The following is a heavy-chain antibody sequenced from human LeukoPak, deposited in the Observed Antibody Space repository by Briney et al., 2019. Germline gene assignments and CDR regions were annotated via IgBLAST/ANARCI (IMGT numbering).Heavy chain of an antibody. CDR3: VRGLYSRGAGY. CDR1: GGSLSGYY. J-gene: IGHJ4*02. Sequence: SETLSLTCDVYGGSLSGYYWSWIRQPPGKRLEWIGEINHGGHTNYNPSLKSRVAMSVDTSKNQFSLNLGSVTAADTAVYYCVRGLYSRGAGYWGRGTLVTVSS. D-gene: IGHD6-19*01. CDR2: INHGGHT. V-gene: IGHV4-34*01.